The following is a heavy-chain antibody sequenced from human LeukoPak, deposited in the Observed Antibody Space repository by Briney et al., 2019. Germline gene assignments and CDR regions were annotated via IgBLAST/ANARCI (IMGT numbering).Heavy chain of an antibody. CDR2: INPNSGGT. V-gene: IGHV1-2*02. CDR3: ARDGYFDL. J-gene: IGHJ2*01. CDR1: GYTFTSYY. Sequence: GASVKVSCKTSGYTFTSYYIHWVRQAPGQGLECMGWINPNSGGTNYAQSLQGRVTMTTDTSTNTAYMELRSLRSDDTAVYYCARDGYFDLWGRGTLVTVSS.